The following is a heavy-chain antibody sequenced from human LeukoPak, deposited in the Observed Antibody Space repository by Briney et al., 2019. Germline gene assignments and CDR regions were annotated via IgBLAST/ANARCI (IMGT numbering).Heavy chain of an antibody. J-gene: IGHJ4*02. V-gene: IGHV1-18*01. CDR1: GYTFTNYG. CDR3: ARDSSGYSSSWVDY. CDR2: ISAYNGNS. Sequence: ASVKVSCKASGYTFTNYGISWVRQAPGQGLEWMGWISAYNGNSKYAQKLQGRVTMTTDTSTSTAYMEFRSLRSDDTAVYYCARDSSGYSSSWVDYWGQGTLVTVSS. D-gene: IGHD6-13*01.